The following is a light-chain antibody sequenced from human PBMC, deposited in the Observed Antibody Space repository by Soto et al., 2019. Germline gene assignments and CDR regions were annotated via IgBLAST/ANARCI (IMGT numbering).Light chain of an antibody. CDR2: DAS. V-gene: IGKV3-15*01. CDR1: QSIGSN. CDR3: QQYNNWPPVT. J-gene: IGKJ4*01. Sequence: EIVMTQSPATLSVSPGERVTLSCRASQSIGSNLARYQHKPGQAPRLLIYDASTRATGIPASFSGSGSGTEFTLTISSLQSEDFALYYCQQYNNWPPVTFGGGTKVEIK.